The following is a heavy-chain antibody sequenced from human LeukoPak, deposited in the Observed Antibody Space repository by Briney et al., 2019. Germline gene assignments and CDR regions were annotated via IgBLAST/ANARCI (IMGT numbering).Heavy chain of an antibody. V-gene: IGHV3-20*04. D-gene: IGHD3-22*01. Sequence: PGGSLSLSCAASLLTLDDYGMGVVRQAPARGLEWVSGINRNGGSTGYPDSVKVQFTISRHTAKNSLYLQMNSMRAEDTALYYCATRPYYYDSSGEYYYYYDMEVWGKGTTVTVSS. CDR2: INRNGGST. J-gene: IGHJ6*03. CDR1: LLTLDDYG. CDR3: ATRPYYYDSSGEYYYYYDMEV.